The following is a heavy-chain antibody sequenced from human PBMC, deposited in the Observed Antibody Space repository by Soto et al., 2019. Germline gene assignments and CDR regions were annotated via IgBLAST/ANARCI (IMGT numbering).Heavy chain of an antibody. J-gene: IGHJ6*02. CDR2: IYSGGST. CDR3: ARTLDHYYYYGMDV. CDR1: GYTVSSNY. Sequence: EVQLVETGGGLIQPGGSLRLSCAASGYTVSSNYMSWVRQAPGKGLEWVSVIYSGGSTYYADSVKGRFTISRDNSKNTLYLQMKSLRAEDTAVYYCARTLDHYYYYGMDVWGQGTTVTVSS. D-gene: IGHD3-3*02. V-gene: IGHV3-53*02.